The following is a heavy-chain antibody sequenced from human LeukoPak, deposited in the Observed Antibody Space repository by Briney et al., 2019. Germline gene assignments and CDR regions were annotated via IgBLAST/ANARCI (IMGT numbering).Heavy chain of an antibody. V-gene: IGHV4-61*02. CDR2: IYTSGST. D-gene: IGHD2-2*02. CDR3: ARGRGVVVPAAIGDFDY. J-gene: IGHJ4*02. CDR1: GGSISSGSYY. Sequence: SQTLSLTCTVSGGSISSGSYYWSWIRQPAGKGLEWIGRIYTSGSTNYNPSLKSRVTISVDTSKNQFSLKLSSVTAAGTAVYYCARGRGVVVPAAIGDFDYWGQGTLVTVSS.